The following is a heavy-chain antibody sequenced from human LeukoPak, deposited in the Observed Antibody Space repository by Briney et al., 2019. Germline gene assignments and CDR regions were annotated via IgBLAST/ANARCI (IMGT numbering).Heavy chain of an antibody. J-gene: IGHJ5*02. Sequence: PGGSLRLSCAASGLTFDDYAMHWVRQAPGKGLEWVSGISWNSGSIGYADSVKGRFTISRDNAKNSLYLQMNSLRAEDMALNYCAKEGGGYSYGYSEFDPWGQGTLVTVSS. CDR1: GLTFDDYA. CDR3: AKEGGGYSYGYSEFDP. D-gene: IGHD5-18*01. V-gene: IGHV3-9*03. CDR2: ISWNSGSI.